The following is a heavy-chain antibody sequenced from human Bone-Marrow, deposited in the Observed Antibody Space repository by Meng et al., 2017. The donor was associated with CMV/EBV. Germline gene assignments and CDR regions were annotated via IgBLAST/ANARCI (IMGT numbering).Heavy chain of an antibody. V-gene: IGHV3-30-3*01. CDR1: GFTFSDYA. Sequence: GESLKISCSTSGFTFSDYAVHWVRQAPGKGLEWVAVISDGGNKKYYAGSVKGRFTISGDNSKDTFYLQMNSLRTEDTALYYCAREYGSLRSYYFYGMDVWGQGTTVTVSS. CDR3: AREYGSLRSYYFYGMDV. J-gene: IGHJ6*02. CDR2: ISDGGNKK. D-gene: IGHD4-17*01.